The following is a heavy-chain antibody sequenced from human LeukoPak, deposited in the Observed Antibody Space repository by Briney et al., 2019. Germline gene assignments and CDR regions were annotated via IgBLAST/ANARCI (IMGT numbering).Heavy chain of an antibody. CDR1: GFTVSSNY. CDR3: ARDRRSYSSGWYLDYGFDY. CDR2: TYSGGST. D-gene: IGHD6-19*01. Sequence: GGSLRLSCAASGFTVSSNYMSWVRQAPGKGLEWVSVTYSGGSTYYADSVKGRFTISRDNSKNTLYLQMNSLRAEDTAVYYCARDRRSYSSGWYLDYGFDYWGQGTLVTVSS. V-gene: IGHV3-53*01. J-gene: IGHJ4*02.